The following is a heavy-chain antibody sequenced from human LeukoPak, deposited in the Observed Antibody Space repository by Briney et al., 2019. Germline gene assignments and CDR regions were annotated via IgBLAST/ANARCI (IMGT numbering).Heavy chain of an antibody. Sequence: ASVKVSCKASGYTFTSYYMHWVRQAPGQGLEWMGIINPSGGSTSYAQKFQGRVTMTRDTSTSTAYTELSSLRSEDTAVYYCARGGRGRLYDRVSLPYYYMDVWGKGTTVTVSS. J-gene: IGHJ6*03. V-gene: IGHV1-46*01. D-gene: IGHD3-9*01. CDR3: ARGGRGRLYDRVSLPYYYMDV. CDR1: GYTFTSYY. CDR2: INPSGGST.